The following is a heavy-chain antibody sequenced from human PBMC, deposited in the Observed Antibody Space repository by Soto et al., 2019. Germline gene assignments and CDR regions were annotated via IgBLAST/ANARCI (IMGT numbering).Heavy chain of an antibody. CDR2: FIPIFRTL. CDR1: GGILGRHG. CDR3: VRYLRIYYSDPHDEFVASEYEV. D-gene: IGHD3-22*01. V-gene: IGHV1-69*01. J-gene: IGHJ3*01. Sequence: QVQLIQSEAEVKKPGSSVRVSCTASGGILGRHGFIWVRQAPGPRLEWVGGFIPIFRTLTYTEKFQARVRIAADESTNTVYLDLSSLPSEDTAVYDCVRYLRIYYSDPHDEFVASEYEVWGQGTMVSVSS.